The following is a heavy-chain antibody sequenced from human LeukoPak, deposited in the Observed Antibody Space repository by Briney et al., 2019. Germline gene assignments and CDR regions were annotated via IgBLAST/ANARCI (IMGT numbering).Heavy chain of an antibody. D-gene: IGHD3-16*01. Sequence: GGSLRLSCAASGFTFSSYWMNWARQAPGEGLEWVASINHNGNVNYYVDSVKGRFTISRDNAKNSLYLQMSNLRAEDAAVYFCARGGGLDVWGQGATVTVSS. CDR2: INHNGNVN. V-gene: IGHV3-7*03. J-gene: IGHJ6*02. CDR3: ARGGGLDV. CDR1: GFTFSSYW.